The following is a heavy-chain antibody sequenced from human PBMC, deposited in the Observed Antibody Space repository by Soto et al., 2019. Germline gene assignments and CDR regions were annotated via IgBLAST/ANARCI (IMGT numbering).Heavy chain of an antibody. Sequence: SSETLSLTCTVSGGSISSSRYLWDWIRQSPGKGLEWIANIYYSGSTDYNPSLKSRVTISVDTSKNQFSLKLTSVTAADTAVYYCARQAGGGRHYYGMDVWGQGTTVTVSS. CDR1: GGSISSSRYL. CDR2: IYYSGST. J-gene: IGHJ6*02. V-gene: IGHV4-39*01. D-gene: IGHD2-15*01. CDR3: ARQAGGGRHYYGMDV.